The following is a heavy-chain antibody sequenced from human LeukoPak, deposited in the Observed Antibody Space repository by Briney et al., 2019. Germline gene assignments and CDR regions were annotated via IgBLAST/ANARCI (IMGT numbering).Heavy chain of an antibody. Sequence: PGGSLRLSCAASGFTVSSNYMSWVRQAPGKGLEWVSVIYSGGSTYYADSVKGRFTISRDNSKNTLYLQMNSLRAEDTAVYYCARDPPLLGLSSPDVWGKGTTVTVSS. CDR2: IYSGGST. J-gene: IGHJ6*04. V-gene: IGHV3-53*01. CDR3: ARDPPLLGLSSPDV. CDR1: GFTVSSNY. D-gene: IGHD3-16*01.